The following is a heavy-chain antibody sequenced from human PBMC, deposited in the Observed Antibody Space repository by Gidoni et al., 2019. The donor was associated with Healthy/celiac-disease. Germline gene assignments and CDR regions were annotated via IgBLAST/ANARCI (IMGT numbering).Heavy chain of an antibody. D-gene: IGHD3-16*02. CDR3: TSPITFGGVIVPLDTDAFDI. J-gene: IGHJ3*02. CDR1: GFTFSGPA. V-gene: IGHV3-73*02. Sequence: EVQLVESGGGLVQPGGSLKLSCAASGFTFSGPAMHWVRQASGKGLEWVGRIRSKANSDATAYAASVKGRFTISRDDSKNTAYLQMNSLKTEDTAVYYCTSPITFGGVIVPLDTDAFDIWGQGKMVTVSS. CDR2: IRSKANSDAT.